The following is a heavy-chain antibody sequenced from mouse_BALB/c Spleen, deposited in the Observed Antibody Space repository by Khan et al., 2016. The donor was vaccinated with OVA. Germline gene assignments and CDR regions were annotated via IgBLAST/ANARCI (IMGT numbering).Heavy chain of an antibody. D-gene: IGHD2-1*01. CDR1: GYSFTGYF. Sequence: VQLQQSGPELVRPGASVKISCKASGYSFTGYFMYWVMQSHGKSLEWIGRINPHIGETFYNPRFKEQATLTVQESSITALMELRTLTSYDSAFYYGTRIYLRYFGYWGQGTTLTGSA. V-gene: IGHV1-20*01. CDR3: TRIYLRYFGY. CDR2: INPHIGET. J-gene: IGHJ2*01.